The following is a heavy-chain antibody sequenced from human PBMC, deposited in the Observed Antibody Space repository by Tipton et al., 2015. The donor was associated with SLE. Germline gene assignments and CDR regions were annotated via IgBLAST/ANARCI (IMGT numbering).Heavy chain of an antibody. CDR2: INHSGST. J-gene: IGHJ4*02. CDR1: GGSISSGGYY. CDR3: ARGPDRAAFD. V-gene: IGHV4-34*01. Sequence: LRLSCAVSGGSISSGGYYWSWIRQPPGKGLEWIGEINHSGSTNYNPSLKSRVTISVDTSKNQFSLKLSSVTAADTAVYYCARGPDRAAFDWGQGTLVTVSS. D-gene: IGHD6-13*01.